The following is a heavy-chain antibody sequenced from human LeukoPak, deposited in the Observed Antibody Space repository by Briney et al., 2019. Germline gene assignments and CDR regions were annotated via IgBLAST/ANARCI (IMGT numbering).Heavy chain of an antibody. D-gene: IGHD2-2*02. CDR3: ARDYPYTGRAFDY. J-gene: IGHJ4*02. CDR1: GFIVSSHY. CDR2: IYSGGTT. V-gene: IGHV3-66*01. Sequence: PGGSLRLSCAASGFIVSSHYMSWVRQAPGKGLEWVSVIYSGGTTDYADSVKGRFTISRDNSKNTLYLQMKSLRAEDTAVYYCARDYPYTGRAFDYWGQGTQVTVSS.